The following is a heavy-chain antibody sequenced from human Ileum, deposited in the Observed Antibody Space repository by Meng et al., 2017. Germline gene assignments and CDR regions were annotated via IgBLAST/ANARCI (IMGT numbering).Heavy chain of an antibody. CDR3: ARENDNWNYFDY. CDR1: GYTFRNYP. CDR2: INAGNGNI. Sequence: QVQLVQSGNEVKKVGASVKVSCTASGYTFRNYPLHWVRMAPGQRPEWMGWINAGNGNIKISQKFQGRITIPSDASGTAYMELSSLRSEDTAVYFCARENDNWNYFDYWGQGSLVTVSS. D-gene: IGHD1-1*01. J-gene: IGHJ4*02. V-gene: IGHV1-3*01.